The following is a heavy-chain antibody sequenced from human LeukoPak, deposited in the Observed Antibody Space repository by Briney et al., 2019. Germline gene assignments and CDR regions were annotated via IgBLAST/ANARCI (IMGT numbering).Heavy chain of an antibody. D-gene: IGHD3-9*01. CDR1: GYTFTSYA. V-gene: IGHV7-4-1*02. J-gene: IGHJ6*02. CDR2: INTNTGNP. CDR3: ATQNYDILTGYYYYYYGMDV. Sequence: ASVKVSCKASGYTFTSYAMNWVRQAPGQGLEWMGWINTNTGNPTYAQGFTGRFVFSLDTSVSTAYLQISSLKAEDTAVYYCATQNYDILTGYYYYYYGMDVWGQGTTVTVSS.